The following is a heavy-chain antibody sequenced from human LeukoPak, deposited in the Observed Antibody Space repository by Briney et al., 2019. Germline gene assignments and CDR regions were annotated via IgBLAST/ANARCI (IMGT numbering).Heavy chain of an antibody. J-gene: IGHJ4*02. CDR3: ARRRGGSGSSYFDY. V-gene: IGHV4-34*01. CDR1: GGSFSGYY. Sequence: PSETLSLTCAVYGGSFSGYYWSWIRQPPGKGLEWIGEINHSGSTNYNPSLKSPVTISVDKSKNQFSLKLSSVTAADTAVYYCARRRGGSGSSYFDYWGQGTLVTVSS. CDR2: INHSGST. D-gene: IGHD3-10*01.